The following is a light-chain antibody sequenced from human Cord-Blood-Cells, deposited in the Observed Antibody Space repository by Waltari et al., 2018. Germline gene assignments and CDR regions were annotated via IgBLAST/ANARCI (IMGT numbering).Light chain of an antibody. CDR3: SSYTSSSTWV. Sequence: QSALTQPASVSGSPGQSITISCTGTSSDVGGYNYFSWYQQHPGTAPKLMIYDVSKRPSGVSNRFSGSKSGNTASLTISGLQAEDEADYYCSSYTSSSTWVFGGGTKLTVL. J-gene: IGLJ3*02. CDR2: DVS. CDR1: SSDVGGYNY. V-gene: IGLV2-14*01.